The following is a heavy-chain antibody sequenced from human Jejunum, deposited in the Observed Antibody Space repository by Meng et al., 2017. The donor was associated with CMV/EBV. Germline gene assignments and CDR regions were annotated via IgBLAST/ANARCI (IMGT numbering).Heavy chain of an antibody. CDR1: FTFSSHE. CDR3: AKGVSSTSPYRAYDV. J-gene: IGHJ3*01. V-gene: IGHV3-23*01. D-gene: IGHD2-2*01. CDR2: LDYTGGGI. Sequence: FTFSSHEMSWVRQAPGRGLEWVSTLDYTGGGIKYADSVKGRFIISRDTSKNTLFLQMNSLMADDTAIYYCAKGVSSTSPYRAYDVLGQGTMVTVS.